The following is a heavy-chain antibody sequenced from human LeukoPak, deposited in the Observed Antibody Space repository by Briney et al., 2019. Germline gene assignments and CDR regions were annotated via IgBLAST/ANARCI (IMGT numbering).Heavy chain of an antibody. J-gene: IGHJ3*02. Sequence: SETLSLTCTVSGGSISSSSYYWGWIRQPPGKGLEWIGSIYYSGSTYYNPSLKSRVTISVDTSKNQFSLKLSSVTAADTAVYYCARDLSGYCSSTSCYGGDAFDIWGQGTMVTVSS. CDR2: IYYSGST. CDR1: GGSISSSSYY. CDR3: ARDLSGYCSSTSCYGGDAFDI. D-gene: IGHD2-2*01. V-gene: IGHV4-39*07.